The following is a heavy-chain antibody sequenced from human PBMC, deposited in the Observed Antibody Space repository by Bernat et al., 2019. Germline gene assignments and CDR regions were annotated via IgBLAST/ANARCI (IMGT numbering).Heavy chain of an antibody. CDR2: IYYSGST. CDR3: AGQQTPYDFWSGYYGEAFDY. J-gene: IGHJ4*02. CDR1: GGSISSSSYY. D-gene: IGHD3-3*01. Sequence: QLQLQESGPGLVKPSETLSLTCTVSGGSISSSSYYWGWIRQPPGKGLEWIGSIYYSGSTYYNPSLKSRVTISVDTSKNQFSLKLRAVTAADTAVYDCAGQQTPYDFWSGYYGEAFDYWGQGTLVTVSS. V-gene: IGHV4-39*01.